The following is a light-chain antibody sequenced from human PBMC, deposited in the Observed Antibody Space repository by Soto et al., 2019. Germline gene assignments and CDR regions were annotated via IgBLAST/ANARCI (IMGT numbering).Light chain of an antibody. J-gene: IGLJ1*01. CDR2: EVS. CDR3: SSYTSSSTRV. CDR1: SSDVGGYNY. V-gene: IGLV2-14*01. Sequence: QSVLTQPASVSGSPGQSITISCTGTSSDVGGYNYVSWYQQHPVKAPKLMIYEVSNRPSGVSNRFSGSKSGSTASLTISGLQAEDEADYYCSSYTSSSTRVFGTGTKVTVL.